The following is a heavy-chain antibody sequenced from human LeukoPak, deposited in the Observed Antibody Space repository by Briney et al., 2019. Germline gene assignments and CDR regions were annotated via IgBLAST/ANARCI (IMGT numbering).Heavy chain of an antibody. CDR3: ARPPGVAVAGTFAFDI. CDR2: IYYSGST. CDR1: GFTVSSNY. D-gene: IGHD6-19*01. J-gene: IGHJ3*02. V-gene: IGHV4-39*01. Sequence: GSLRLSCAASGFTVSSNYMSWVRQAPGKGLEWIGSIYYSGSTYYNPSLKSRVTISVDTSKNQFSLKLSSVTAADTAVYYCARPPGVAVAGTFAFDIWGQGTMVTVSS.